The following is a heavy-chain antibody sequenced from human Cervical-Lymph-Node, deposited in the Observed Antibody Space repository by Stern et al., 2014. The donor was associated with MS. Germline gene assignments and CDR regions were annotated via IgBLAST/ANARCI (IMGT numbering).Heavy chain of an antibody. CDR3: ARDMRNDYDSSGYVPFDN. Sequence: VQLVESGGRLVKSGGSLRLSCAASGFTFSDYHLSWIRQAPGKGLEWISYISSRSGSRYYADSVKGRFTISRDNAKNSLYLQMNSLRAEDTAMYYCARDMRNDYDSSGYVPFDNWGQGTLVTVSS. J-gene: IGHJ4*02. CDR2: ISSRSGSR. D-gene: IGHD3-22*01. V-gene: IGHV3-11*01. CDR1: GFTFSDYH.